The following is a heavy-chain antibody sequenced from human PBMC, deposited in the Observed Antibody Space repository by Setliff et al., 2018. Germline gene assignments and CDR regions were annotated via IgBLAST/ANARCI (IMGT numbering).Heavy chain of an antibody. CDR1: GFSLNNSGVG. Sequence: SGPTLVNPTQTLTLTCTFSGFSLNNSGVGVGWIRQPPGKALEWLALIYWVDDKRYSPSLKSRLTIVKDTSKNQVVLTMTNMDPVDTATYYCAHRPKMGSDGFYSAFDMWGQGTMVTVSS. J-gene: IGHJ3*02. CDR2: IYWVDDK. CDR3: AHRPKMGSDGFYSAFDM. D-gene: IGHD2-15*01. V-gene: IGHV2-5*02.